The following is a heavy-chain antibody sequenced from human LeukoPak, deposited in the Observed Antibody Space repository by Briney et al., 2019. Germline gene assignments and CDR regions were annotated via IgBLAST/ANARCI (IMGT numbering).Heavy chain of an antibody. V-gene: IGHV4-39*07. D-gene: IGHD3-3*01. CDR1: GGSISSSSYY. Sequence: SETLSLTCTVSGGSISSSSYYWGWIRQPPGKGLEWIGSIYYSGSTYYNPSLKSRVTISVDTSKNQFSLKLSSVTAADTAVYYCARAGRFLEWLLYLPAFDYWGQGTLVTVSS. J-gene: IGHJ4*02. CDR3: ARAGRFLEWLLYLPAFDY. CDR2: IYYSGST.